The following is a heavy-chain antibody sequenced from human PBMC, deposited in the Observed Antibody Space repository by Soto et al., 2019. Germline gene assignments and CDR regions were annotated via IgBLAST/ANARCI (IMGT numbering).Heavy chain of an antibody. CDR1: GFTFSSYG. D-gene: IGHD6-6*01. J-gene: IGHJ6*02. CDR3: AKDRPAASGGMDV. CDR2: ISYDGSNK. Sequence: QVQLVESGGGVVQPGRSLRLSCAASGFTFSSYGMHWVRQAPGKGLEWVAVISYDGSNKYYADSVKGRFTISRDNSKTTLYLQMNSLKAEDTAVYYCAKDRPAASGGMDVWGQGTTFTVSS. V-gene: IGHV3-30*18.